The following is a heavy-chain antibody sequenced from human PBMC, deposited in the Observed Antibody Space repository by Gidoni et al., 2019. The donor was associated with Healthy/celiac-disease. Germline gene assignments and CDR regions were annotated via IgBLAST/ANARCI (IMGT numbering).Heavy chain of an antibody. CDR2: IKSKTDGGTT. CDR3: TTGHALTGFSAAGYY. Sequence: EVQLVESGGGLVKPGGSLRLSCAASGFTFSNAWMRWVRQAPGKGLEWVGRIKSKTDGGTTDYAAPVKGRFTISRDDSKNTLYLKMNSLKTEDTAVYYCTTGHALTGFSAAGYYWGQGTLVTVSS. J-gene: IGHJ4*02. CDR1: GFTFSNAW. D-gene: IGHD7-27*01. V-gene: IGHV3-15*01.